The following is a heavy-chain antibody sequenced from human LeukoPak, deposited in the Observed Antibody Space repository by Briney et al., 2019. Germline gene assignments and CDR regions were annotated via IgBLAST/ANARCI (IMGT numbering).Heavy chain of an antibody. CDR2: INPNSGVT. CDR1: GYTFTDYY. CDR3: ARSLSRSSGNDGFDI. Sequence: ASVKVSCKASGYTFTDYYMHWVRQAPGQGIEWMGRINPNSGVTNYAQKFQGRVTMTRDTSISTAYMDLSRLRFDDTAVYYCARSLSRSSGNDGFDIGRQGTMVTVSS. D-gene: IGHD1-1*01. J-gene: IGHJ3*02. V-gene: IGHV1-2*06.